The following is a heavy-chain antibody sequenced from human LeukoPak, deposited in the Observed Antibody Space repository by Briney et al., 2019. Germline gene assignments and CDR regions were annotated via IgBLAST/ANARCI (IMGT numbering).Heavy chain of an antibody. Sequence: GGSLRLSCAASGFTFSTYEMNWVRQAPGKGLEWVSYITDSGSTIYYADSVKGRFTISRDNAKNSLYLQMSSLRVEDTAVYYCTRDPRHFDSCGQGTLVTVSS. CDR3: TRDPRHFDS. V-gene: IGHV3-48*03. CDR2: ITDSGSTI. CDR1: GFTFSTYE. J-gene: IGHJ5*01. D-gene: IGHD6-6*01.